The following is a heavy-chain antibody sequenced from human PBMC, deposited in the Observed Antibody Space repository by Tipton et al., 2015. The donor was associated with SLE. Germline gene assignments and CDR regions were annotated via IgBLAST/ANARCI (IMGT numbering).Heavy chain of an antibody. D-gene: IGHD2-21*01. Sequence: TLSLTCTVSGGSISSHYWSWIRQPPGKGLEWIGYIYYSGSTKYNPSLKSRVTISLDTSKNQFSLKLSSVTAADTAVYYCARDHVGDYCAGDCYPSGLLDSWGQGTLVTVSS. CDR3: ARDHVGDYCAGDCYPSGLLDS. V-gene: IGHV4-59*11. CDR1: GGSISSHY. J-gene: IGHJ4*02. CDR2: IYYSGST.